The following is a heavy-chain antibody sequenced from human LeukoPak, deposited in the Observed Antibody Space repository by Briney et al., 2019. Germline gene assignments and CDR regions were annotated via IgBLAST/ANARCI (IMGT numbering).Heavy chain of an antibody. V-gene: IGHV4-59*12. CDR2: IYHSRST. J-gene: IGHJ4*02. CDR3: ARVTLGFGAGFDY. Sequence: PSETLSLTCTVSGGSISPYYWSWLRQPPGKGLECVGYIYHSRSTNYNPSLKSRLTISVDTSKNQFSLKLSSVTAADTAMYYCARVTLGFGAGFDYWGQGTLVTVSS. D-gene: IGHD3-10*01. CDR1: GGSISPYY.